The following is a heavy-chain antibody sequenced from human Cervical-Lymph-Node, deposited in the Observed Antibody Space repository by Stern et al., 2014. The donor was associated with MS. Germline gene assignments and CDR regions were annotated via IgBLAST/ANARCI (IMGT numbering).Heavy chain of an antibody. J-gene: IGHJ4*02. CDR3: ATDSQRRYSADDRGFDY. V-gene: IGHV1-24*01. CDR2: FDPEDGKA. Sequence: VQLVESGPELNKPGASVKVSCTVSVYTLTEFSMHWVRHTPGKGLEYMGGFDPEDGKAQDAQRIQGILTLTEDTSTDTTYMSMSGLTSEDTAVYYCATDSQRRYSADDRGFDYWGQGTLVTVSS. D-gene: IGHD5-12*01. CDR1: VYTLTEFS.